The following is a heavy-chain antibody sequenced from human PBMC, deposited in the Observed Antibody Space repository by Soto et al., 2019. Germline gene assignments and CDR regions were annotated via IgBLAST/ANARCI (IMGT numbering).Heavy chain of an antibody. V-gene: IGHV4-31*03. CDR1: GGYINTGGYY. J-gene: IGHJ5*02. CDR2: IFHIGST. Sequence: QVQVQESGPGLVKPSQTLSLTCTVTGGYINTGGYYWSWVRQHPGKGLEWIGYIFHIGSTFYNPSLQSRVTIAVDTSKNQIFLKLSSVTAADTAVYYCVRGGDDGNWFDPWGQGTLVTVSS. D-gene: IGHD3-10*01. CDR3: VRGGDDGNWFDP.